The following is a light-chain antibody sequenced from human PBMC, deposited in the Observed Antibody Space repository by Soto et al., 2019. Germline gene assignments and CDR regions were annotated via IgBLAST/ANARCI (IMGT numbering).Light chain of an antibody. Sequence: DIVMTQSPDSLAVSLRERATINCKSGQSVLHSPTNNNYLAWYQKKPGQPPKLLIYWASTRESGVPDRFSGSGSGTDFTLTINSLQAEDAAVYYCHQYYSIPRTFGQGTKVEIK. V-gene: IGKV4-1*01. CDR1: QSVLHSPTNNNY. J-gene: IGKJ1*01. CDR3: HQYYSIPRT. CDR2: WAS.